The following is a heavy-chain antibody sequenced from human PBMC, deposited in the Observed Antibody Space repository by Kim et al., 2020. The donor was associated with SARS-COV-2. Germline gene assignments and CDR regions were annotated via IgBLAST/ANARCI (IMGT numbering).Heavy chain of an antibody. J-gene: IGHJ4*02. Sequence: SETLSLTCAVYGGSFSGYYWSWIRQPPGKGLEWIGEINHSGSTNYNPSLKSRVTISVDTSKNQFSLKLSSVTAADTAVYYCARGNSSGWYFFDYWGQGTLATVSS. CDR1: GGSFSGYY. D-gene: IGHD6-19*01. V-gene: IGHV4-34*01. CDR3: ARGNSSGWYFFDY. CDR2: INHSGST.